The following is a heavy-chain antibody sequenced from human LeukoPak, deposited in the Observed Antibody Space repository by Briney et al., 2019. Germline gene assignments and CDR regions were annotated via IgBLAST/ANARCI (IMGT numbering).Heavy chain of an antibody. CDR2: ISYDGSNK. D-gene: IGHD3-10*01. CDR3: ARDSPMVRGVIPDY. CDR1: GFTFSSYA. V-gene: IGHV3-30*04. Sequence: GRSLRLSCAASGFTFSSYAMHWVRQAPGKGLEWVAVISYDGSNKYYADSVKGRFTISRDNSKNTLYLQMNSLRAEDTAVYYCARDSPMVRGVIPDYWGQGTLVTVSS. J-gene: IGHJ4*02.